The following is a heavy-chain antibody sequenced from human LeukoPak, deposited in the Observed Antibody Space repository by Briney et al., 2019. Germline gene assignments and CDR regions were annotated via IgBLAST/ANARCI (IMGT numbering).Heavy chain of an antibody. CDR2: IVYDGSNK. J-gene: IGHJ4*02. CDR3: ARELYCSSTSCYAGTFDY. CDR1: GFTFSSYA. V-gene: IGHV3-30-3*01. D-gene: IGHD2-2*01. Sequence: GGSLRLSCAASGFTFSSYAMHWVRQAPGKGLEWVAVIVYDGSNKYYADSVKGRFTISRDNSKNTLYLQMNSLRAEDTAVYYCARELYCSSTSCYAGTFDYWGQGTLVTVSS.